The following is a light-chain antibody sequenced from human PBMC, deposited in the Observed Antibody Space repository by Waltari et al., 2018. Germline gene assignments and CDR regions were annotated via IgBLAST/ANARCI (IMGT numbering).Light chain of an antibody. CDR3: QQYGSSIMYT. Sequence: VLTQSPGTLSLSPGERDTLSCRASQRLPKNYLAWYQQKPGQAPRLLIYGASSRAAGIPDRFSGSGSGTDFTLTISRLEPEDFAVYYCQQYGSSIMYTFGQGTKLEIK. V-gene: IGKV3-20*01. CDR1: QRLPKNY. J-gene: IGKJ2*01. CDR2: GAS.